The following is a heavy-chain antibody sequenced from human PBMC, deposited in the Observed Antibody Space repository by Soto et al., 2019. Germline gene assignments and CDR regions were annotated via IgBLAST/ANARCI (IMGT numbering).Heavy chain of an antibody. CDR2: IYPGDSDT. V-gene: IGHV5-51*01. J-gene: IGHJ6*02. D-gene: IGHD6-13*01. Sequence: GESLKLSCQGSGYHLTSYWSAWVSQLPGKGLEWMGIIYPGDSDTRYSPSFQGQVTISADKSISTAYLQWSSLKASDTAMYYCARTLAAGKYYYGMDVWGQGTTVTVSS. CDR3: ARTLAAGKYYYGMDV. CDR1: GYHLTSYW.